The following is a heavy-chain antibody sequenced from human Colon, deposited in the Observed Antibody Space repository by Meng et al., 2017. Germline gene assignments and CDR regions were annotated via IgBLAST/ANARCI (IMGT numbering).Heavy chain of an antibody. CDR1: GGSISSGGYY. CDR3: ATSDRVPGWFDP. Sequence: QVPLQEAGPRLLKPSQTLSLTCTVSGGSISSGGYYWTWIRQLPGKGLEWIGYIYYSGRTDYNPSLKSRVAISVDTSKSHFSLNLSSVTAADTAVYYCATSDRVPGWFDPWGQGTLVTVSS. D-gene: IGHD3-10*01. V-gene: IGHV4-31*03. J-gene: IGHJ5*02. CDR2: IYYSGRT.